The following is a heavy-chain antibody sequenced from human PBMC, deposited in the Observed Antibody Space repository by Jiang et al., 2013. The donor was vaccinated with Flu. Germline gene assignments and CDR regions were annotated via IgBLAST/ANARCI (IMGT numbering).Heavy chain of an antibody. J-gene: IGHJ4*02. D-gene: IGHD2-15*01. CDR2: IYPGDSDT. CDR3: ARPAGAIGRGFGCSGGSCSYFDY. V-gene: IGHV5-51*01. Sequence: GAEVKKPGESLKISCKGSGYSFTSYWIGWVRQMPGKGLEWMGIIYPGDSDTRYSPSFQGQVTISADKSISTAYLQWSSLKASDTAMYYCARPAGAIGRGFGCSGGSCSYFDYWGQGTLVTVSS. CDR1: GYSFTSYW.